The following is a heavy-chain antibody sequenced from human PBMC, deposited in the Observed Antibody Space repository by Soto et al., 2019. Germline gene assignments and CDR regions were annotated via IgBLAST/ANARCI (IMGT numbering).Heavy chain of an antibody. CDR1: GYTLTELS. CDR2: FDPEDGET. J-gene: IGHJ4*02. CDR3: ATDGGYCSGGSCYNY. Sequence: ASVKVSCKVSGYTLTELSMHWVRQAPGKGLEWMGGFDPEDGETIYAQKFQGRVTMTEVTSTDTAYMELSSLRSEDTAVYYCATDGGYCSGGSCYNYWGQGTLVTVSS. V-gene: IGHV1-24*01. D-gene: IGHD2-15*01.